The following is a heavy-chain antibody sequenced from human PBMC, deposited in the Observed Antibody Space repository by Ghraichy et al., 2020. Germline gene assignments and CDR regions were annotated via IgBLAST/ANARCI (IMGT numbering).Heavy chain of an antibody. CDR1: GGSISSYY. J-gene: IGHJ6*02. CDR2: IYYSGST. Sequence: SETLSLTCTVSGGSISSYYWSWIRQPPGKGLEWIGYIYYSGSTNYNPSLKSRVTISVETSKNQFSLKLSSVTAADTAVYYCAGVGHGMDVWGQGTTVTVSS. CDR3: AGVGHGMDV. V-gene: IGHV4-59*01.